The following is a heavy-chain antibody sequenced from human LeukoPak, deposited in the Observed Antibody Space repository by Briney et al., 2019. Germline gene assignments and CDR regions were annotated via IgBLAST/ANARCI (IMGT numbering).Heavy chain of an antibody. Sequence: SVKVSCKASGGTFSSYAISWVRQAPGQGLEWMGGIIPIFGTANYAQKFQGRVTITTDESTSTAYMELSSLRSEDTTVYYCAVVIGYYYYYMDVWGKGTTVTVSS. CDR3: AVVIGYYYYYMDV. CDR1: GGTFSSYA. J-gene: IGHJ6*03. V-gene: IGHV1-69*05. D-gene: IGHD3-22*01. CDR2: IIPIFGTA.